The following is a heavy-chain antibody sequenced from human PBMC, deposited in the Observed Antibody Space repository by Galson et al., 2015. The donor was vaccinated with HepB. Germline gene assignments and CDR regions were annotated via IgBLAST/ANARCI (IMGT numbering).Heavy chain of an antibody. V-gene: IGHV3-33*01. Sequence: SLRLSCAASGFTFSSYGMHWVRQAPGKGLEWVAVIWYDGSNKYYADSVKGRFTISRDNSKNTLYLQMNSLRAEDTAVYYCARVGHSGYCSSTSCYAASPPAYWGQGTLVTVSS. CDR3: ARVGHSGYCSSTSCYAASPPAY. CDR1: GFTFSSYG. J-gene: IGHJ4*02. CDR2: IWYDGSNK. D-gene: IGHD2-2*01.